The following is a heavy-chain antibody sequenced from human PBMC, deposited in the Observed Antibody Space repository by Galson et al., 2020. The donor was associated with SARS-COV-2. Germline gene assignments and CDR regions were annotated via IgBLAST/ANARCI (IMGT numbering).Heavy chain of an antibody. V-gene: IGHV4-31*03. CDR3: ARAVTIFGVVPQGAFDY. CDR1: GGSISSGGYY. D-gene: IGHD3-3*01. J-gene: IGHJ4*02. Sequence: SETLSLTCTVSGGSISSGGYYWSWIRQHPGKGLEWIGYIYYSRSTYYNPSLKSRVTISVDTSKNQFSLKLSSVTAADTAVYYCARAVTIFGVVPQGAFDYWGQGTLVTVSS. CDR2: IYYSRST.